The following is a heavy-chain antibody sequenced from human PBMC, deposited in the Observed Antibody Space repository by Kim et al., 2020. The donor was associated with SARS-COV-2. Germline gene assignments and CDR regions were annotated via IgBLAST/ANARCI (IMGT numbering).Heavy chain of an antibody. J-gene: IGHJ4*02. CDR2: IKQDGSEK. CDR1: GFTFSSYW. D-gene: IGHD3-22*01. CDR3: ARDKKRYDSSGYRY. V-gene: IGHV3-7*03. Sequence: GGSLRLSCAASGFTFSSYWMSWVRQAPGKGLEWVANIKQDGSEKYYVDSVKGRFTISRDNAKNSLYLQMNSLRAEDTAVYYCARDKKRYDSSGYRYWGQGTLVTVSS.